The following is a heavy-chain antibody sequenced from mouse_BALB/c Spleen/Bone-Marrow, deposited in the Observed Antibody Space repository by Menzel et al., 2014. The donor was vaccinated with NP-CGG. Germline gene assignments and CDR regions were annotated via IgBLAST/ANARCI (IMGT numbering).Heavy chain of an antibody. CDR2: IYPGNVNT. CDR1: GYTFTSYY. D-gene: IGHD1-1*01. CDR3: ARGGYYGSGRYYYAMDY. Sequence: QVQLKESGPELVKPGASMRISCKASGYTFTSYYLHWVKQRPGQGLEWIGWIYPGNVNTNYNEKFKDKATLTADKSSTTAYVHLSSLTSEDSAVYFCARGGYYGSGRYYYAMDYWGQGTSVTVSS. J-gene: IGHJ4*01. V-gene: IGHV1S56*01.